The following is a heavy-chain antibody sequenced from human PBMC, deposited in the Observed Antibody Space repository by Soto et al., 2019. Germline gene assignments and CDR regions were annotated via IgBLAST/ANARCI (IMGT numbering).Heavy chain of an antibody. CDR3: TAYYGSGSYIPI. CDR2: IKSKTDGGTT. J-gene: IGHJ4*02. D-gene: IGHD3-10*01. CDR1: GFTFSNAW. V-gene: IGHV3-15*07. Sequence: EVQLVESGGGLVKPGGSLRLSCAASGFTFSNAWMNWVRQAPGKGLEWVGRIKSKTDGGTTDYAAPVKGRFTISRDDSKYTLYLQMSSLKPEDTAVYYCTAYYGSGSYIPIWGQGTLVTVSS.